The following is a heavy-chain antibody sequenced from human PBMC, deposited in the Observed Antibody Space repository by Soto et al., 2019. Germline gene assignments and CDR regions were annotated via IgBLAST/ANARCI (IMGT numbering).Heavy chain of an antibody. V-gene: IGHV5-51*01. CDR3: ARRGYSYGFDY. CDR2: IYPGDSDI. D-gene: IGHD5-18*01. Sequence: GESLKISCKGSGYSSTSYWIGWMRQMPGKGLEWMGIIYPGDSDIRYSPSFQGQVTISVDKSISTAYLQWSSLKASDTAMYYCARRGYSYGFDYWGQGTLVTVSS. J-gene: IGHJ4*02. CDR1: GYSSTSYW.